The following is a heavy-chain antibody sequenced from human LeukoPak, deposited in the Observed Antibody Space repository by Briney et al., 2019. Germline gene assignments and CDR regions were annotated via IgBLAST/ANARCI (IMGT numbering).Heavy chain of an antibody. Sequence: GGSLRLSCAASGFTFSSYSMNRVRQAPGKGLEWVSPISSSSSYIYYADSAKGRFTISRDNAKNSLYLQMNSLRAEDTAVYYCAGEYSSSSPFDYWGQGTLVTVSS. CDR2: ISSSSSYI. V-gene: IGHV3-21*01. D-gene: IGHD6-13*01. CDR1: GFTFSSYS. CDR3: AGEYSSSSPFDY. J-gene: IGHJ4*02.